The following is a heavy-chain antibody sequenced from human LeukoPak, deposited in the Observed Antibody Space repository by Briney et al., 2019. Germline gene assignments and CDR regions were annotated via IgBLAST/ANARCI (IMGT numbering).Heavy chain of an antibody. Sequence: GASVKVSCKASGYTYRTYSIALVRQAPGQGLEWMGWISGYNGHTNYAQQVQGRVTMTTDTSTSTAYMELRSLRSDDTAVYYCARGPVISGSEATPDCFDIWGQGTRVTVSS. CDR3: ARGPVISGSEATPDCFDI. CDR1: GYTYRTYS. D-gene: IGHD5-12*01. V-gene: IGHV1-18*04. J-gene: IGHJ3*02. CDR2: ISGYNGHT.